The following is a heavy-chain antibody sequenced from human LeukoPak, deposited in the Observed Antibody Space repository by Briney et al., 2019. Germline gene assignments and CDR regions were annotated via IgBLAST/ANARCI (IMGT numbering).Heavy chain of an antibody. CDR3: PRGDPENYYYYYMDV. D-gene: IGHD2-21*02. CDR1: GFTFSSYS. CDR2: ISSSSSTK. J-gene: IGHJ6*03. V-gene: IGHV3-48*01. Sequence: PGGSLRLSCAASGFTFSSYSMNWVRQAPGKGLEWVSYISSSSSTKYYADSMKGRFTISRDNAKNSLYLQMNSLRAEDTAVYYCPRGDPENYYYYYMDVWGKGTTVTVSS.